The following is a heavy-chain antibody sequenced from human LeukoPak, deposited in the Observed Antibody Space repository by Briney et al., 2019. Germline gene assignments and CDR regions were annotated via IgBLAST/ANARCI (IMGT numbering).Heavy chain of an antibody. CDR2: IIPIFGTA. Sequence: SVKVSCKASGGTFSSYAISWVRQAPGQGLEWMGRIIPIFGTANYAQKFQGRVTITTDESTSTAYMELSSLRSEDTAAYYCARNGGYSYVGAPSDAFDIWGQGTMVTVSS. CDR1: GGTFSSYA. D-gene: IGHD3-22*01. J-gene: IGHJ3*02. CDR3: ARNGGYSYVGAPSDAFDI. V-gene: IGHV1-69*05.